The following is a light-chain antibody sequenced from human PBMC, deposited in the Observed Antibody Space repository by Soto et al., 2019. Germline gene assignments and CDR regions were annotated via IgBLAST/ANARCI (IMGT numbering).Light chain of an antibody. CDR3: SSYTTSNTQV. CDR1: SSDVGTYNY. Sequence: QSALTQPASVSGSPGQSITISCTGTSSDVGTYNYVSWYQHRPGKAPKLMIYDVSYRPSGVSNRFSGSKSANTASLTISGLQAEDEADYYCSSYTTSNTQVFGGGTKETVL. J-gene: IGLJ3*02. V-gene: IGLV2-14*01. CDR2: DVS.